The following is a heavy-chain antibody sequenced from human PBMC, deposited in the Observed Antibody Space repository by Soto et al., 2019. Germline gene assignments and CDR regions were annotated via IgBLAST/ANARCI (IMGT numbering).Heavy chain of an antibody. Sequence: AGGSLRLSCAASGFTFGSYWMHWVRQAPGKGLVWVSRINSDGSSTSYADSVKGRFTISRDNAKNTLYLQMNSLRAEDTAVYYCARGGPSLRFSFWGQGTMVTVSS. J-gene: IGHJ3*01. CDR3: ARGGPSLRFSF. CDR2: INSDGSST. D-gene: IGHD3-3*01. CDR1: GFTFGSYW. V-gene: IGHV3-74*01.